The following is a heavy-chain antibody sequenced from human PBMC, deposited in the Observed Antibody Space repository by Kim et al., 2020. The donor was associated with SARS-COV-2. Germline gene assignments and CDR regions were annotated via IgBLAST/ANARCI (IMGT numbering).Heavy chain of an antibody. J-gene: IGHJ6*02. CDR2: IIPIFGTT. CDR3: ARDRGYLSGMDV. D-gene: IGHD2-15*01. CDR1: GGTFSQYG. Sequence: SVKVSGKASGGTFSQYGISWVRQAPGQGLEWMGAIIPIFGTTHYAPKFQGRVTITADEFTNTANMELTSLTSGDTAVYYCARDRGYLSGMDVWGQGTTVTVTS. V-gene: IGHV1-69*13.